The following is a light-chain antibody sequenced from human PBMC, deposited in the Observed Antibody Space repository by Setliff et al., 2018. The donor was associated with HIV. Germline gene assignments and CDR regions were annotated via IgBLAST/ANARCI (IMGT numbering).Light chain of an antibody. CDR1: RSDVGDYNY. CDR2: DFS. Sequence: QSVMTQPASVSGYPGQSITISCTGTRSDVGDYNYVSWYQQHPGKAPQLMIYDFSNRPSGVSNRFSGSKSGNTASLTISGLQAEDEADYYCSSYAVSTTLVFGGGTKVTVL. V-gene: IGLV2-14*01. J-gene: IGLJ3*02. CDR3: SSYAVSTTLV.